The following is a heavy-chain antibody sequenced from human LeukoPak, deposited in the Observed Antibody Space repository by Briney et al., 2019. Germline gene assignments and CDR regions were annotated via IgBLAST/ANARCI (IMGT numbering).Heavy chain of an antibody. D-gene: IGHD2-21*01. CDR2: ISSTGTTI. Sequence: PGGSLRLFCAASGFTFSGYHINWVRQAPGRGLEWISYISSTGTTINYADSVKGRFAISRDNAKSSLYLQMNSLRDEDTAVYYCARVWQDNSGVDYWGQGTLVTVSS. J-gene: IGHJ4*02. V-gene: IGHV3-48*02. CDR1: GFTFSGYH. CDR3: ARVWQDNSGVDY.